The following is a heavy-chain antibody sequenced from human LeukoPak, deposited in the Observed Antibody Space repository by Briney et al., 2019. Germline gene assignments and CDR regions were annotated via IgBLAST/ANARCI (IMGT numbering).Heavy chain of an antibody. V-gene: IGHV4-59*02. CDR2: VYYSGST. Sequence: SETLSLTCVVSGGSVSGYYWGWIRQPPGRGLEWIGYVYYSGSTNYNPSFKSRITISVDTSRNQFSLQLSSVTAADMAVYYCARIHRYCSGGACYVLDNWGQGTLVAVSS. D-gene: IGHD2-15*01. CDR3: ARIHRYCSGGACYVLDN. J-gene: IGHJ4*02. CDR1: GGSVSGYY.